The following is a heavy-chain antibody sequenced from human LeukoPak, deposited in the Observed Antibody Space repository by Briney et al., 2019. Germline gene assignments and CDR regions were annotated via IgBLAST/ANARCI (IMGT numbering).Heavy chain of an antibody. D-gene: IGHD6-13*01. CDR3: AKDRSSSWYSLHFDY. CDR2: ISGSGGST. V-gene: IGHV3-23*01. J-gene: IGHJ4*02. CDR1: GFTFSSYA. Sequence: GGSLRLSCAASGFTFSSYAMSWVRQAPGKGPEWVSAISGSGGSTYYADSVKGRFTISRDNSKNTLYLQMNSLRVEDTAVYYCAKDRSSSWYSLHFDYWGQGTLVTVSS.